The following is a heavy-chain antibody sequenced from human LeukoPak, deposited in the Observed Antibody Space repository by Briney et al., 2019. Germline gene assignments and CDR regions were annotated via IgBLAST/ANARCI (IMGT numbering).Heavy chain of an antibody. J-gene: IGHJ6*02. Sequence: ASVKVSCKVSGYTLTELSMHWVRQAPGKGLEWMGGFDPEDGETIYAQKSQGRVTMTEDTSTDTAYMELSSLRSEDTAVYYCATVYGSGSHTPYYYGMDVWGQGTTVTVSS. CDR3: ATVYGSGSHTPYYYGMDV. V-gene: IGHV1-24*01. CDR1: GYTLTELS. CDR2: FDPEDGET. D-gene: IGHD3-10*01.